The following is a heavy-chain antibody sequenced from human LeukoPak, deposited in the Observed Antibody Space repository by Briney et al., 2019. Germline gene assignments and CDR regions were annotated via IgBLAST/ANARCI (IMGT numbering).Heavy chain of an antibody. J-gene: IGHJ6*03. V-gene: IGHV3-7*01. CDR2: IKQDEGEK. CDR3: ARDAGDPIDYYYYMDV. CDR1: QFSFSTYW. Sequence: PGGSLRLSCAASQFSFSTYWMSWVRQAPGKGLEWVANIKQDEGEKYYVDSVRGRFTISRDNSKNTLYLQMNSLRAEDTAVYYCARDAGDPIDYYYYMDVWGKGTTVTVSS. D-gene: IGHD4-17*01.